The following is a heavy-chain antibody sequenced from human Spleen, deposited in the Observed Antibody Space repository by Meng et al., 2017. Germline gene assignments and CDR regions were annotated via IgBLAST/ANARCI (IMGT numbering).Heavy chain of an antibody. D-gene: IGHD2-8*01. J-gene: IGHJ6*02. Sequence: GESLKISCVGSGLNVYNNYMSWVRQAPGKGPEWVSVIYSGGSTYYADSVKGRFTLSSEKSKNSLFLQMNNLRVEDTAVYYCARDRLCSNGVCRYGMDVWGQGTTVTVSS. CDR2: IYSGGST. V-gene: IGHV3-53*01. CDR3: ARDRLCSNGVCRYGMDV. CDR1: GLNVYNNY.